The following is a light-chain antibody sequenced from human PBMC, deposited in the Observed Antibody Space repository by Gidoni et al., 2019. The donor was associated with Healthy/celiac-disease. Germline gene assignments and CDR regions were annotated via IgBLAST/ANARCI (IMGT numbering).Light chain of an antibody. CDR3: QSYDSSLSGYV. CDR1: SSNIGAGYD. J-gene: IGLJ3*02. CDR2: GNS. Sequence: QSVLTQPPSVSGAPGQRVTISCTGSSSNIGAGYDVHWYQQLPGTAPKLLIYGNSNRPSGVPDRFSGTSASLAITGLQAEDEADYYCQSYDSSLSGYVFGGGTKLTVL. V-gene: IGLV1-40*01.